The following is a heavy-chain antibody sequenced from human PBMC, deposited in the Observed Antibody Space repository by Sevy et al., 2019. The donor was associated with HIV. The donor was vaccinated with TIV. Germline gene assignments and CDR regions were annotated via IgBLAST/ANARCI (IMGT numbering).Heavy chain of an antibody. CDR3: AKDRPDSSGYYYLVSYYYYYGMDV. CDR1: GFTFSSYA. J-gene: IGHJ6*02. Sequence: GGSLRLSCAASGFTFSSYAMSWVRQAPGKGLEWVSAISGSGGSTYYADSVKGRFTISRDNSKNTLYLQMNSLRAEVTAVYYCAKDRPDSSGYYYLVSYYYYYGMDVWGQGTTVTVSS. V-gene: IGHV3-23*01. CDR2: ISGSGGST. D-gene: IGHD3-22*01.